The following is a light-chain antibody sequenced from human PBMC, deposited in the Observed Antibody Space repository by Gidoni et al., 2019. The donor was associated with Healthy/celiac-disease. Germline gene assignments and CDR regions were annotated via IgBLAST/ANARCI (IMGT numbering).Light chain of an antibody. J-gene: IGKJ4*01. V-gene: IGKV1-33*01. CDR3: QQYDNLLT. CDR1: QDISNY. CDR2: DAS. Sequence: DIQMTQSPSSLSASVGDRVTITCQASQDISNYLNWYQQKPGKAPKLLIYDASNLETGVPSRFSGSGSGTDFTFTISSLQPEDIATYYCQQYDNLLTCGGXTKVEIK.